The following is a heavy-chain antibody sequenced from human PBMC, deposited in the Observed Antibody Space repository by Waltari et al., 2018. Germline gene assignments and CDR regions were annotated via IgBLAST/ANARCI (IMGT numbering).Heavy chain of an antibody. V-gene: IGHV4-39*07. CDR2: FYYSRST. CDR1: GGSISSSSYS. CDR3: ARDNPPSVGTWFDP. D-gene: IGHD3-10*01. Sequence: QLQLQESGPGLVKPSETLSLTCPVSGGSISSSSYSWGWIRQPPGKGLEWIGSFYYSRSTYYNPSLKSRVTISVDTSKNQFSRKLSSVTAADTAVYYCARDNPPSVGTWFDPWGQGTLVTVSS. J-gene: IGHJ5*02.